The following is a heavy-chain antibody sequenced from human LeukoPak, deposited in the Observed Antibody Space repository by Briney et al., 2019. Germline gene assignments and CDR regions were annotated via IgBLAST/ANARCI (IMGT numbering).Heavy chain of an antibody. D-gene: IGHD6-13*01. J-gene: IGHJ4*02. CDR1: GCSLSSYY. CDR2: IYNSGST. V-gene: IGHV4-59*01. Sequence: KPAETLCLTCPVSGCSLSSYYRSWVRQAPGKGLEWIGYIYNSGSTNYNPSLKSRVTISVDTSKNQFSLKLSSVTAADTAVYYCAREGGSSWPFDYWGQGTLVTVSS. CDR3: AREGGSSWPFDY.